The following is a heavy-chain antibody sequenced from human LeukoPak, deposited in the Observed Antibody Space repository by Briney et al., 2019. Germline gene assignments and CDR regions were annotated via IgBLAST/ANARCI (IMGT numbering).Heavy chain of an antibody. CDR1: GFTFSSYS. V-gene: IGHV3-48*01. CDR2: ISRSSTTI. D-gene: IGHD2-2*01. J-gene: IGHJ5*02. CDR3: ARRRDIVVVPAAYNWFDP. Sequence: PGGSLRLSCAASGFTFSSYSMNWVRQAPGKGLDWVSYISRSSTTIYYADSVKGRFTISRDNAKNSLYLQMNSLRAEDTAVYYCARRRDIVVVPAAYNWFDPWGQGTLVTVSS.